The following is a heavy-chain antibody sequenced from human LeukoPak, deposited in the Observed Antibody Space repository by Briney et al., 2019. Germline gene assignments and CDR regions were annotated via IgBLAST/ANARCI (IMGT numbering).Heavy chain of an antibody. J-gene: IGHJ6*03. CDR1: GGSISSGSYY. CDR3: ARVGGSYFPPYYYYYMDV. V-gene: IGHV4-61*02. Sequence: PSETLSLTCTVSGGSISSGSYYWSWIRQPAGKGLEWIGRIYTTGSTYYNPSLKSRVTISVDTSKNQFSLKLSSVTAADTAVYYRARVGGSYFPPYYYYYMDVWGKGTTVTISS. CDR2: IYTTGST. D-gene: IGHD1-26*01.